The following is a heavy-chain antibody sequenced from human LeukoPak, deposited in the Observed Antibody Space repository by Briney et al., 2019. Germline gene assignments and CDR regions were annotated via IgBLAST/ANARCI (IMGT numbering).Heavy chain of an antibody. CDR3: ATGFGTVDYGDYLGHYYYYGMDV. D-gene: IGHD4-17*01. V-gene: IGHV1-24*01. CDR1: GYTLTELS. Sequence: ASVKVSCKVSGYTLTELSMHWVRQAPGKGLEWMGGFDPEDGETIYAQKFQGRVTMTEDTSTDTAYMELSSLRSEDTAVYYCATGFGTVDYGDYLGHYYYYGMDVWGQGTTVTVSS. J-gene: IGHJ6*02. CDR2: FDPEDGET.